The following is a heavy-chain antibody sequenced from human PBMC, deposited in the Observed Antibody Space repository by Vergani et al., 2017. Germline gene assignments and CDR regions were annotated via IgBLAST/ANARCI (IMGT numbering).Heavy chain of an antibody. CDR2: IYHSGST. CDR3: ARDSXGYVWGSYVAWFDP. Sequence: QVQLQESGPGLVKPSETLPLTCTVSGYSISSGYYWGWIRQPPGKGLEWIGSIYHSGSTYYNPSLKSRVTISVDTSKNQFSLKLSSVTAADTAVYYCARDSXGYVWGSYVAWFDPWGQGTLVTVSS. V-gene: IGHV4-38-2*02. J-gene: IGHJ5*02. D-gene: IGHD3-16*01. CDR1: GYSISSGYY.